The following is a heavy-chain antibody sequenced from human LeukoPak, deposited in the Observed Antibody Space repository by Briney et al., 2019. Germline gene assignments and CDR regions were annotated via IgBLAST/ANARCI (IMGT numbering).Heavy chain of an antibody. V-gene: IGHV3-30-3*01. Sequence: GRSLRLSCAASGFTFSSYAMHWVRQAPGKGLEWVAVISYDGSNKYYADSVKGRFTISRDNSKNTLYLQTNSLRAEDTAVYYCARDAYYYDSSGYFDYWGQGTLVTVSS. CDR2: ISYDGSNK. CDR1: GFTFSSYA. CDR3: ARDAYYYDSSGYFDY. J-gene: IGHJ4*02. D-gene: IGHD3-22*01.